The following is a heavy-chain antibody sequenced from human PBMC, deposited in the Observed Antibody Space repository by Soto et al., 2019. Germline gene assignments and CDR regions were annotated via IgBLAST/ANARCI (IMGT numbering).Heavy chain of an antibody. V-gene: IGHV1-2*04. CDR3: ARDAISQEDGDAFDI. J-gene: IGHJ3*02. CDR2: INPNSGGT. Sequence: ASVKVSCKASGYTFTGYYMHWVRQAPGQGLEWMGWINPNSGGTNYAQKFQGWVTMTRDTSISTAYMELSRLRSDDTAVYYCARDAISQEDGDAFDIWGQGTMVTVSS. CDR1: GYTFTGYY. D-gene: IGHD3-9*01.